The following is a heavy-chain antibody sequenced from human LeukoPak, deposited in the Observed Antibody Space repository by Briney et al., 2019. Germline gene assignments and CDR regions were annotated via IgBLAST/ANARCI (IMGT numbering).Heavy chain of an antibody. CDR2: IYYSGST. CDR3: ARSYSKEGYWYFDL. J-gene: IGHJ2*01. CDR1: GGSISSYY. D-gene: IGHD4-11*01. V-gene: IGHV4-59*01. Sequence: PSETLSLTCTVSGGSISSYYWSWIRQPPGKGLEWIGYIYYSGSTNYNPSLKSRVTIPVDTSKNQFSLKLSSVTAADTAVYYCARSYSKEGYWYFDLWGRGTLVTVSS.